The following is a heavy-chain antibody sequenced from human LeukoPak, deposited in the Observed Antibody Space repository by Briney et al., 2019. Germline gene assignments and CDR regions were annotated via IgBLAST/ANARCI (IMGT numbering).Heavy chain of an antibody. CDR3: ARGYGDSIHFDY. CDR1: GFTFSSYG. J-gene: IGHJ4*02. V-gene: IGHV3-7*04. D-gene: IGHD4-17*01. Sequence: PGGSLRPSCAASGFTFSSYGMHWVRQAPGKGLEWVANIKRDGSEKYYVDSVKGRFTISRDNAKNSLYLQMNSLRAEEAAVYYCARGYGDSIHFDYWGQGTLVTVSS. CDR2: IKRDGSEK.